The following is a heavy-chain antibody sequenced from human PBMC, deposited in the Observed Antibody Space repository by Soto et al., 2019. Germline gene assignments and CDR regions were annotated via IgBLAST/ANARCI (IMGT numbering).Heavy chain of an antibody. V-gene: IGHV4-59*01. Sequence: PSETLSLTCTVSGGSISSYYWSWIRQPPGKGLEWIGYIYYSGSTNYNPSLKSRVTISVDTSKNQFSLKLSSVTAADTAVYYCARRRGVRGNWFDPWGQGTLVTVSS. CDR1: GGSISSYY. J-gene: IGHJ5*02. D-gene: IGHD3-10*01. CDR3: ARRRGVRGNWFDP. CDR2: IYYSGST.